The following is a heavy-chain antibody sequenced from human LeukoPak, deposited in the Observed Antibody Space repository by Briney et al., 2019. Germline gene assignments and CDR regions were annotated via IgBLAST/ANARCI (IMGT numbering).Heavy chain of an antibody. J-gene: IGHJ6*02. CDR3: ARAVNYDSGNSPRPYYYNYGLDV. D-gene: IGHD3-10*01. CDR2: INHSASV. V-gene: IGHV4-34*01. CDR1: GGSFSGYY. Sequence: SETLSLTCAVYGGSFSGYYWTWIRQPPGKGLEWIGEINHSASVNYYPSLKSRVTISVDTYKKQFSLRLSSVTAADTAVYYCARAVNYDSGNSPRPYYYNYGLDVWGQGNTVIVSS.